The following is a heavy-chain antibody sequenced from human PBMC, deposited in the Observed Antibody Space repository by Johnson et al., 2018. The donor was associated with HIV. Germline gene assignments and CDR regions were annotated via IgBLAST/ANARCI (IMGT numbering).Heavy chain of an antibody. J-gene: IGHJ3*02. D-gene: IGHD6-13*01. CDR1: GFTFSSYG. V-gene: IGHV3-7*01. Sequence: VQLVESGGGVVQPGGSLRLSCSASGFTFSSYGMHWVRQAPGKGLEWVANIKQDGSDKYYVDSVKGRFTISRDNAKNSLVLQMNSLRAEDTAVYFCARDGSSWITGKFDAFDIWGQGTMVTVSS. CDR3: ARDGSSWITGKFDAFDI. CDR2: IKQDGSDK.